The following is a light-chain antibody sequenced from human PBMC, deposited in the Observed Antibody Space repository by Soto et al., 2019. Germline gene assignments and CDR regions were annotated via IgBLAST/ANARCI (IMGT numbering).Light chain of an antibody. V-gene: IGKV3-11*01. CDR2: DAS. CDR3: QQRSNWPPG. Sequence: EIVLTQSPATLSLSPGERATLSCRASQSVSSYLAWYQQKPGQAPRLLIYDASNRATGIPARFSGSGSGTDFTLTIISLEPEDFAVYYCQQRSNWPPGFGGGTKVEIK. CDR1: QSVSSY. J-gene: IGKJ4*01.